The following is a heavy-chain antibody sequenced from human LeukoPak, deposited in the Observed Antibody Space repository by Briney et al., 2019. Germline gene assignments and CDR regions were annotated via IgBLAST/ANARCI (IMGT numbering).Heavy chain of an antibody. Sequence: SETLFLTCTVSGGSISNYYWSWIRQPPGKGLEWIGYINYSGSTNYNPSLKSRVTISVDTSKNQFSLKLSSVTAADTAVYYCAREGSYPRWHFDLWGRGTLVTVSS. J-gene: IGHJ2*01. CDR3: AREGSYPRWHFDL. D-gene: IGHD1-26*01. V-gene: IGHV4-59*01. CDR1: GGSISNYY. CDR2: INYSGST.